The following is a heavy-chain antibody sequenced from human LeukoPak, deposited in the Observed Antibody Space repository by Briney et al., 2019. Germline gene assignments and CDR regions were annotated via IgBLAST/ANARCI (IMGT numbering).Heavy chain of an antibody. V-gene: IGHV3-9*01. CDR1: GFTFDDYA. D-gene: IGHD3-22*01. CDR2: ISWNSGSI. CDR3: AKDMRYDSSGYSFDY. J-gene: IGHJ4*02. Sequence: GGSLRLSCAASGFTFDDYAMHWVRQAPGKGLEWVSGISWNSGSIGYADSVKGRFTISRDNAKNSLYLQMNRLRAEDTALYYCAKDMRYDSSGYSFDYWGQGTLVTVSS.